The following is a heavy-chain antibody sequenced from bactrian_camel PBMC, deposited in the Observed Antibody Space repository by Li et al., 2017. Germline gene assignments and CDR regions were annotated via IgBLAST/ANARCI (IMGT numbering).Heavy chain of an antibody. Sequence: DVQLVESGGGSVQAGGSLRLACVASGFTVSSYCMSWFRQAPGKERERVASISDGGGARQLYADSVQGRFTISRDNAKEMLYLQMNNLKPEDTATYHCAADRLGYGGGMCYPTYWFNWRGQGTQVTVS. V-gene: IGHV3S31*01. CDR1: GFTVSSYC. D-gene: IGHD7*01. J-gene: IGHJ4*01. CDR2: ISDGGGARQ. CDR3: AADRLGYGGGMCYPTYWFNW.